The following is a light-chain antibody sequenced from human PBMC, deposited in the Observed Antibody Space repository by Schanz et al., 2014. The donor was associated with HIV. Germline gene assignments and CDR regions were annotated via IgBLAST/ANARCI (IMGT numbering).Light chain of an antibody. CDR2: DVN. CDR3: SSKRSGDTTPFV. CDR1: SSDVGGYNY. V-gene: IGLV2-14*03. J-gene: IGLJ1*01. Sequence: QSALTQPASVSGSPGQSIAISCTGTSSDVGGYNYVSWYQQHPNKAPKLIIYDVNNRPSGVSNRFSGSKSGNTAFLTISGLQAEDEADYYCSSKRSGDTTPFVFGSGIKLTVL.